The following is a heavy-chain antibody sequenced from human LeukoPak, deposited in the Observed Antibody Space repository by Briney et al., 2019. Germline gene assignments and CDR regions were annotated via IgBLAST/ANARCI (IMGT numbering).Heavy chain of an antibody. V-gene: IGHV3-21*01. CDR1: GFTFSSYS. Sequence: GGSLRLSCAASGFTFSSYSMNWVRQAPGKGLEWASSISSSSSYIYYADSVKGRFTISRDNAKNSLYLQMNSLRAEDTAVYYCARSPSPPYDILTGYYYYGMDVWGQGTTVTVSS. D-gene: IGHD3-9*01. CDR2: ISSSSSYI. CDR3: ARSPSPPYDILTGYYYYGMDV. J-gene: IGHJ6*02.